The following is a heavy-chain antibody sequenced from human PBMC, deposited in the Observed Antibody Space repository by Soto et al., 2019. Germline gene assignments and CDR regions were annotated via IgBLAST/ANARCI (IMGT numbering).Heavy chain of an antibody. Sequence: EVQVVDSGGGLVKPGGSLRLSCAASGFTFSTYTMNWVRQAPGKGLEWVSSISSSSNYIYYADSVKGRFTISRDNAKNSLYLQMNSLRAEDTAVYYWARGYIAMDYWGQGTLVTVSS. J-gene: IGHJ4*02. CDR2: ISSSSNYI. V-gene: IGHV3-21*01. D-gene: IGHD2-21*01. CDR3: ARGYIAMDY. CDR1: GFTFSTYT.